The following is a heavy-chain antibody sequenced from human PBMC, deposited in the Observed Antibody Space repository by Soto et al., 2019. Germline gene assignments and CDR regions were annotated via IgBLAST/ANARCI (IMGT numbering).Heavy chain of an antibody. CDR2: ISSDGTKK. CDR1: SFTFTSYD. J-gene: IGHJ4*02. Sequence: QVQLVESGGGVVQPGRSLRLSCAASSFTFTSYDLHWVRQAPGKGLEWVAFISSDGTKKYYADSVKGRFTISRDNSKNTLYLQMNSLNPEDTAVYPCAKHPYGASFFWGQGTLPTVSS. V-gene: IGHV3-30*18. D-gene: IGHD4-17*01. CDR3: AKHPYGASFF.